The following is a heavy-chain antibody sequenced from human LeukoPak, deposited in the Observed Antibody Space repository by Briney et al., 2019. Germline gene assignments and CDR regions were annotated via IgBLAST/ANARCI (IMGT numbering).Heavy chain of an antibody. V-gene: IGHV4-31*03. Sequence: SETLSLTCTVSGGSISSGGYYWSWIRQHPGKGLEWIGYIYYSGSTYYNPSLKSRVTISVDTTKNQFSLKLSPVTAADTAVYYCARVPITMIATRAFDIWGQGTMVTVSS. D-gene: IGHD3-22*01. CDR1: GGSISSGGYY. J-gene: IGHJ3*02. CDR2: IYYSGST. CDR3: ARVPITMIATRAFDI.